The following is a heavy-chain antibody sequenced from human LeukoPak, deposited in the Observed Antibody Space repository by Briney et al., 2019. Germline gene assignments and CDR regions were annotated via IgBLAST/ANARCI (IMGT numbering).Heavy chain of an antibody. CDR1: GGSMSTYY. D-gene: IGHD2-2*01. V-gene: IGHV4-4*07. J-gene: IGHJ4*02. CDR2: VYTSGTA. CDR3: ARMYCSSTSCYSGV. Sequence: SETLSLTCTVSGGSMSTYYWTWIRQPAGKGLEWVGRVYTSGTANYNPSLKSRVTMSVDTSKNQFSLKLRSVTAADTAVYYCARMYCSSTSCYSGVRGQGTLVTVSS.